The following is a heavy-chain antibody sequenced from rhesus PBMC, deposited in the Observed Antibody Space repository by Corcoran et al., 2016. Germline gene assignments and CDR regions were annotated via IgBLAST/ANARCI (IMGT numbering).Heavy chain of an antibody. J-gene: IGHJ4*01. V-gene: IGHV4-173*01. CDR3: ARDRGHCDSNTCWQGFDF. CDR2: ISGSGGST. CDR1: GGSISTTW. D-gene: IGHD2-2*01. Sequence: QLQLQESGPGLLKPSETLSLTCAVSGGSISTTWWNWIRQPPGKGLAWIGRISGSGGSTPYNPSLKSRVTISTDTSKNQFSLNLSPVTAADTAVYYCARDRGHCDSNTCWQGFDFWGQGVLVTVSS.